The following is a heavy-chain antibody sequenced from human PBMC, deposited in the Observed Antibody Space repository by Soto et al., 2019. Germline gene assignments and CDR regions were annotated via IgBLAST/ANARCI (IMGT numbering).Heavy chain of an antibody. V-gene: IGHV3-23*01. CDR1: GFTFSSYA. D-gene: IGHD3-10*01. CDR3: VKIRGSGSYYIFES. Sequence: EVQLLESGGGLVQPGGSLRLSCAASGFTFSSYAMSWVRQAPGKGLEWVSAISDSGGRIDYADSVKGRFTISRDNSKNTLYLQMNSLRAEDTAVYFCVKIRGSGSYYIFESWGQGTLVTVSS. J-gene: IGHJ4*02. CDR2: ISDSGGRI.